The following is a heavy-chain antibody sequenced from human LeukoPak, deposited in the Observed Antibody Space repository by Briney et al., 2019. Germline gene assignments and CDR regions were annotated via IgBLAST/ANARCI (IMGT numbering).Heavy chain of an antibody. CDR3: ARDYGRSRDYGMGV. CDR2: ISFSGSVI. J-gene: IGHJ6*02. D-gene: IGHD3-10*01. CDR1: GFTFSDYY. V-gene: IGHV3-11*04. Sequence: GGSLRLSCAASGFTFSDYYMSWIRQAPGKGLEWLSYISFSGSVIHYADSVKGRFSISRGNSKDSLYLQMNSLRAEDTAMYYCARDYGRSRDYGMGVWGQGTTVTVSS.